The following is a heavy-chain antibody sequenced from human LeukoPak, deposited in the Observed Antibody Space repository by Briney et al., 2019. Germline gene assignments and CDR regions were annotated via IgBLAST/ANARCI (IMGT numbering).Heavy chain of an antibody. CDR1: GFTFSSYG. Sequence: PGGSLGLSCAASGFTFSSYGMSWVRQVPGKGLEWVSGIGNSGVSSFYAGSVKGRFTISRDNSKNTLYLQMNSLRGEDTAVYYCARGRYCNGGSCYFDSWGQGTLVTVSS. D-gene: IGHD2-15*01. J-gene: IGHJ4*02. V-gene: IGHV3-23*01. CDR3: ARGRYCNGGSCYFDS. CDR2: IGNSGVSS.